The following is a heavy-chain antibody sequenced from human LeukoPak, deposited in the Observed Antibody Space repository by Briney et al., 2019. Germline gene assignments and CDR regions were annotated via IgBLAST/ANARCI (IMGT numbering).Heavy chain of an antibody. D-gene: IGHD4-17*01. Sequence: GGSLRLSCAASGFTFSNAWMSWVREAPGKGLEWVGRIKSKTDGGTTDYAAPVKGRFTISRDDSKNTLYLQMNSLKTEDTAVYYCTTDPLMPLRYLFDYWGQGTLVTVSS. J-gene: IGHJ4*02. CDR2: IKSKTDGGTT. CDR3: TTDPLMPLRYLFDY. V-gene: IGHV3-15*01. CDR1: GFTFSNAW.